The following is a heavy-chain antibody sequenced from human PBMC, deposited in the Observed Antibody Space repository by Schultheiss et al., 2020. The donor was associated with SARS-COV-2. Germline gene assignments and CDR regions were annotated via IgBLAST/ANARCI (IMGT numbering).Heavy chain of an antibody. Sequence: SQTLSLTCTVSGGSISSGDYYWSWIRQPPGKGLEWIGYNSDSGSANYNPSLKSRVTISVDTSKNQFSLKLRSVTAADTGVYYCAKQEHGSGVYPYYFDFWGQGTLVTVSS. J-gene: IGHJ4*02. CDR3: AKQEHGSGVYPYYFDF. V-gene: IGHV4-61*08. CDR1: GGSISSGDYY. D-gene: IGHD2-15*01. CDR2: NSDSGSA.